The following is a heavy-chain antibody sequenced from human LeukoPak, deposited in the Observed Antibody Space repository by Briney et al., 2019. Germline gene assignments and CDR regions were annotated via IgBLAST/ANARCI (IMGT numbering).Heavy chain of an antibody. CDR3: ARGFDSKSTYFDY. V-gene: IGHV4-59*01. Sequence: SETQSLTCTVSGGXITNYYCNWIRQPPGKGLEWIGYIYYSGSTNYNPSLKSRVTISVDTSKNQFSLRLTSVSAADTAVYYCARGFDSKSTYFDYWGQGTLLTVSS. D-gene: IGHD5-12*01. CDR1: GGXITNYY. CDR2: IYYSGST. J-gene: IGHJ4*02.